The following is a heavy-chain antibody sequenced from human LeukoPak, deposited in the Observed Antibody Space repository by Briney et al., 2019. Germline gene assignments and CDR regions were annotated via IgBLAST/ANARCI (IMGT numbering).Heavy chain of an antibody. V-gene: IGHV3-30*18. Sequence: GGSLRLSCAASGFTFSNYDIHWVRQAPGKGLEWVALISYDGNNKYYADSVKGRFTISRDSSKNTLYLQMNSLRAEDTAVYYCAKGFRFGELLSYFDYWGQGTLVTVSS. CDR2: ISYDGNNK. CDR3: AKGFRFGELLSYFDY. D-gene: IGHD3-10*01. J-gene: IGHJ4*02. CDR1: GFTFSNYD.